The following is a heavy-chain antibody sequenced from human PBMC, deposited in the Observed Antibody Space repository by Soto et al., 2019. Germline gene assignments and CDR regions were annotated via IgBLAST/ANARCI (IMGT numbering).Heavy chain of an antibody. CDR2: ISPDGSIQ. D-gene: IGHD1-26*01. J-gene: IGHJ4*02. V-gene: IGHV3-30*18. CDR3: AKDGGRYTGSYIDY. Sequence: QVQLVESGGGVVQPGRSLRLSCAASGFTFSRYAMHWVRQAPGKGLEWVAVISPDGSIQYDTDSVKGRFTISRDNFKNTLYLLMNSLRSEDTAVYYCAKDGGRYTGSYIDYWGQGALVTVSS. CDR1: GFTFSRYA.